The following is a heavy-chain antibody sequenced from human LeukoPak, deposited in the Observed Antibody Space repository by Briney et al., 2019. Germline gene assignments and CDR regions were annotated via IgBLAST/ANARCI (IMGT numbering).Heavy chain of an antibody. J-gene: IGHJ4*02. CDR2: INPNSGGT. CDR3: ARDKRGDSSGWFSGYYFDY. Sequence: ASVKVSCKASGYTFTGYYMHWVRQAPGQGLEWMGWINPNSGGTNYAQKFQGWVTMTRDTSISTAYMELSRLRSDDTAVYYCARDKRGDSSGWFSGYYFDYWGQGTLVTVSS. D-gene: IGHD6-19*01. V-gene: IGHV1-2*04. CDR1: GYTFTGYY.